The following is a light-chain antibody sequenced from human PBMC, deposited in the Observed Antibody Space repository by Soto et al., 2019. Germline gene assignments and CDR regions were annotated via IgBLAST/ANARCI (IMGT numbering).Light chain of an antibody. J-gene: IGKJ2*01. CDR2: GAS. CDR3: QQYGSSPYT. CDR1: QSVRNSY. V-gene: IGKV3-20*01. Sequence: EILLTQSPGTLTLSPGERATLSCRASQSVRNSYLAWYQQKPGQAPRLLIYGASGRATGIPDRFSGSGSGTDFTLTISRLEPEDFAVYYCQQYGSSPYTFGQGTKLEI.